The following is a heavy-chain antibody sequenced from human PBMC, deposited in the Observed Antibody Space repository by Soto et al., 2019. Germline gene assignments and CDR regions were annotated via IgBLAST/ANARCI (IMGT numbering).Heavy chain of an antibody. V-gene: IGHV5-51*01. CDR3: ATRNYDSSGYYYSGAFDI. D-gene: IGHD3-22*01. J-gene: IGHJ3*02. Sequence: GESLKISCKGSGYSFTSYWIGWVRQMPGKGLEWMGIIYPGDSDTRYSPSFQGQVTISADKSISTAYLQWSSLKASDTAMYHCATRNYDSSGYYYSGAFDIWGQGTMVTVSS. CDR1: GYSFTSYW. CDR2: IYPGDSDT.